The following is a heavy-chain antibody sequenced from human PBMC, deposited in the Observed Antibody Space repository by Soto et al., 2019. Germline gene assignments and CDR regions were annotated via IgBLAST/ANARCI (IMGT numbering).Heavy chain of an antibody. CDR1: GFTFSSYA. D-gene: IGHD6-13*01. V-gene: IGHV3-30-3*01. CDR2: ISYDGSNK. J-gene: IGHJ5*02. CDR3: ARDKWPGIAAAGTGYWFDP. Sequence: QVQLVESGGGVVQPGRSLRLSCAASGFTFSSYAMHWVRQAPGKGLVWVAVISYDGSNKYYADSVKGRFTISRDNSKNTLYLQMNSLRAEDTAVYYCARDKWPGIAAAGTGYWFDPWGQGTLVTVSS.